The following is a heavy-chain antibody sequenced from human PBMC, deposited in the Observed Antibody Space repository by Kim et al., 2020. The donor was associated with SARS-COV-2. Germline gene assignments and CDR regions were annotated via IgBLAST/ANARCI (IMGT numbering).Heavy chain of an antibody. V-gene: IGHV3-43*02. J-gene: IGHJ4*02. D-gene: IGHD6-19*01. Sequence: GGSLRLSCAASGFIFHDYAMHWIRQAPGKGLEWISFVTGDGGGTYYADSVKGRFTSSRDNSKNSLFLQMNSLRSEDTAFYFCARDRPDTGWIDWGQGTLVTVSS. CDR1: GFIFHDYA. CDR3: ARDRPDTGWID. CDR2: VTGDGGGT.